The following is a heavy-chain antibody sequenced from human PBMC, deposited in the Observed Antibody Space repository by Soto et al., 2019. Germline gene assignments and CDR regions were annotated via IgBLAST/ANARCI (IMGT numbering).Heavy chain of an antibody. V-gene: IGHV3-23*01. CDR3: AKLAAAGTAFEI. J-gene: IGHJ3*02. Sequence: VLFLILWCAVVSFPCSGFARSRIIPAPGKGLEWVSAISGSGGSTYYADSVKGRFTISRDNSKNTLYLQMNSLRAEDTAVYYCAKLAAAGTAFEIWGQGTMVTVSS. CDR1: SFPCSGFA. D-gene: IGHD6-13*01. CDR2: ISGSGGST.